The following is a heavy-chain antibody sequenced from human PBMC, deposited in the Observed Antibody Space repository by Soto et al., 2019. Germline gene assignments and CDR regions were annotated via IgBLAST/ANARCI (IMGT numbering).Heavy chain of an antibody. CDR3: AKTLAAANIDY. V-gene: IGHV3-30-3*02. Sequence: QVQLVASGGGVVQPGRSLRLSCAASGFTFSSYAMHWVRQAPGKGLEWVAVISYDGGNKYYADSVKGRFTISRDNSKNTLYLQMNSLRAEDTAVYYCAKTLAAANIDYWGQGTLVTVSS. CDR1: GFTFSSYA. J-gene: IGHJ4*02. CDR2: ISYDGGNK. D-gene: IGHD6-13*01.